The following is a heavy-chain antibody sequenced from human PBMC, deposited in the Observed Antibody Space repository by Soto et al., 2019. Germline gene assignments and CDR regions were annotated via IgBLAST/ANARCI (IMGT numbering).Heavy chain of an antibody. CDR2: INPNSGGT. D-gene: IGHD5-12*01. V-gene: IGHV1-2*04. CDR1: GYTFTGYY. J-gene: IGHJ6*02. Sequence: ASVKVSCKASGYTFTGYYMHWVRQAPGQGLEWKGWINPNSGGTNYGQKFQGWVTMTRDTSISTAYMELSRLRSDDTAVYFFARASDQVATIFGYYYYGMDVWGQGTTVTVSS. CDR3: ARASDQVATIFGYYYYGMDV.